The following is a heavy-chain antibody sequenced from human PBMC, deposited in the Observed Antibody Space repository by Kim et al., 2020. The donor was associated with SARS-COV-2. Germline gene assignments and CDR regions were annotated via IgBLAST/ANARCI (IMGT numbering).Heavy chain of an antibody. CDR1: GYTFTTYG. J-gene: IGHJ4*02. Sequence: ASVKVSCKTSGYTFTTYGISWVRQAPGQGLEWVGWISAYNGETNYAQKFQGRVTMTTDSSTSTAYMELRSLRSDDTAVYYCARPFGSAWTGDFWGQGTLVTVSS. CDR2: ISAYNGET. D-gene: IGHD6-19*01. CDR3: ARPFGSAWTGDF. V-gene: IGHV1-18*01.